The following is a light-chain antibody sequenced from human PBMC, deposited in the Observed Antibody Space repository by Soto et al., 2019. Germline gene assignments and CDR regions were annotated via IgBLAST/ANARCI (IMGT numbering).Light chain of an antibody. CDR3: LQDYNYPWT. Sequence: IEMTQSPSSLSASVGDRVTITCRASQSISNYLNWYQQKAGLAPKLLIYAASSLQSGVPSRFSGSGSGTDFTLTISSLQPEDFATYYCLQDYNYPWTFGQGTKVDIK. V-gene: IGKV1-6*01. CDR2: AAS. J-gene: IGKJ1*01. CDR1: QSISNY.